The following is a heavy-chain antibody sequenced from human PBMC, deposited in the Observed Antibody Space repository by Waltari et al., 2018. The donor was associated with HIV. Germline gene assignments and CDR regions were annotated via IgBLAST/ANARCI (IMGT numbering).Heavy chain of an antibody. CDR3: ARDTLNFFFGLDV. V-gene: IGHV3-48*02. CDR2: ISSSSFNI. J-gene: IGHJ6*02. CDR1: VFSFGDYA. Sequence: EEQLVESGGALVPPGGSLKLSCGAAVFSFGDYAMNWARQAPGKGLEWIAYISSSSFNIKYVDSVRGRLTIARDNTQNSLSLQMNNLIDEDTAKYFCARDTLNFFFGLDVWGHGTTVAVSS.